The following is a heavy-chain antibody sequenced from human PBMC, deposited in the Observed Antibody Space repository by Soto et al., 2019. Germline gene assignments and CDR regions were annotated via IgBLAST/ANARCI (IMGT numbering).Heavy chain of an antibody. CDR3: ARRASR. CDR2: IHPSGQPI. V-gene: IGHV3-48*03. D-gene: IGHD1-26*01. J-gene: IGHJ3*01. CDR1: GFTFSSSE. Sequence: PGGSLRLSCAASGFTFSSSEMYWVRQAPGKGLEWVSYIHPSGQPIFYADSVKGRFTISRDNAKNSLYLQMSSLRAVDSALYYCARRASRWGQGTMVTVSS.